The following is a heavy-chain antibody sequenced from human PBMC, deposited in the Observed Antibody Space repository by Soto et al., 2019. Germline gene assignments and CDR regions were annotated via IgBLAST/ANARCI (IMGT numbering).Heavy chain of an antibody. CDR2: IYYSGST. J-gene: IGHJ6*02. Sequence: QVRLEESGPGLVKPSETLSLICSVSGGSVNNANYFWNWIRHHPENGLEWIGYIYYSGSTRYNPSFKTRATLCIDTSKTQVSLRLNSVTVADTAVYFCARDADYGGSRGGMDVWGRGTSGTVSS. CDR3: ARDADYGGSRGGMDV. CDR1: GGSVNNANYF. D-gene: IGHD4-17*01. V-gene: IGHV4-31*03.